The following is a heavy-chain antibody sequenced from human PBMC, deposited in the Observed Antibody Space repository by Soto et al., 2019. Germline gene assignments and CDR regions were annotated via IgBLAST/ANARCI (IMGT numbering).Heavy chain of an antibody. V-gene: IGHV4-34*01. J-gene: IGHJ5*02. D-gene: IGHD2-15*01. CDR2: INHNTNT. CDR1: GGSISNGY. CDR3: ARGVRLFRGSLAP. Sequence: QVQLQQWGAGLLKPSETLSLTCAVYGGSISNGYWNWFRQPPGKGLEWIGEINHNTNTIYNPSLTSRVTISVDTSKNHFSLKLTSVTAADTAVYYCARGVRLFRGSLAPWGQGTLVTVSS.